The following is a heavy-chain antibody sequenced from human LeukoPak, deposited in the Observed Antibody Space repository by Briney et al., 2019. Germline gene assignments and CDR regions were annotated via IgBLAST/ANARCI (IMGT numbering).Heavy chain of an antibody. CDR2: IHHSEST. Sequence: PSETLSLTCDVSGDSISSRNWWSWVRQCPGKGLEWIGEIHHSESTNSNPSLKSRVTISVDKSKNQISLKLTSVTAADTAVYFCARSPYTYYAMDVWGKGTTVTVSS. J-gene: IGHJ6*04. CDR1: GDSISSRNW. V-gene: IGHV4-4*02. CDR3: ARSPYTYYAMDV. D-gene: IGHD4-11*01.